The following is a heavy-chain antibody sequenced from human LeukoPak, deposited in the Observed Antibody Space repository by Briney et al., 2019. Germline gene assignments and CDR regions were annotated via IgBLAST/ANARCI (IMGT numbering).Heavy chain of an antibody. D-gene: IGHD3-10*01. V-gene: IGHV3-21*01. CDR2: ISSSSSYI. Sequence: GGSLRLSCAASGFTFSSYSMNWVRQAPGKGLEWVSSISSSSSYIYYADSVKGRFTISRDNAKNSLYLQMNSLRAEDTAACYCARDDGSGSYYCDYWGQGTLVTVSS. CDR1: GFTFSSYS. J-gene: IGHJ4*02. CDR3: ARDDGSGSYYCDY.